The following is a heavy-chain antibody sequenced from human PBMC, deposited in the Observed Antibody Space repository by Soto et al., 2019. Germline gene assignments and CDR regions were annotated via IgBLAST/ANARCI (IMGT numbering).Heavy chain of an antibody. J-gene: IGHJ5*02. Sequence: ASVKVSCKASGYTFTSYAMHWVRQAPGQRLEWMGWINAGNGNTKYSQKFQGRVTITRDTSASTAYMELSSLRSEDTAVYYCARAAGYYPYNWLDPCGQGTLVTVYS. D-gene: IGHD3-9*01. CDR3: ARAAGYYPYNWLDP. CDR1: GYTFTSYA. CDR2: INAGNGNT. V-gene: IGHV1-3*01.